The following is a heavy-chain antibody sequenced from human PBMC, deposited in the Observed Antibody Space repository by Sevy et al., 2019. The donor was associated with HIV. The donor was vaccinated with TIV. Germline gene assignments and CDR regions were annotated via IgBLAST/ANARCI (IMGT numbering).Heavy chain of an antibody. Sequence: GGSLRLSCAASGVTLNTYSMNWVSQAPGKGLEWVSSISDTSGYIFYADSVKGRFTISRDNARNSLYLQMNSLRAEDTAVYYCARDAGSGWQKYFQQWGQGTLVTVSS. V-gene: IGHV3-21*06. CDR1: GVTLNTYS. D-gene: IGHD6-19*01. CDR3: ARDAGSGWQKYFQQ. CDR2: ISDTSGYI. J-gene: IGHJ1*01.